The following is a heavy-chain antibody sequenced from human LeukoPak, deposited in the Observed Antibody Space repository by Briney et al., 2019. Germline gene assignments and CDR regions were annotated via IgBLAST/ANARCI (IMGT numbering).Heavy chain of an antibody. J-gene: IGHJ4*02. CDR3: AREVWGPEY. D-gene: IGHD1-14*01. V-gene: IGHV3-7*01. CDR1: GFTFTKYW. CDR2: IKQDGSDK. Sequence: GDSLRLSCAASGFTFTKYWMTWVRQAPGKGLEWVGNIKQDGSDKNYMDSVKGRFTISRDNTRNSVYLQMSSLRAEDTAVYYCAREVWGPEYWGQGTLVTVSS.